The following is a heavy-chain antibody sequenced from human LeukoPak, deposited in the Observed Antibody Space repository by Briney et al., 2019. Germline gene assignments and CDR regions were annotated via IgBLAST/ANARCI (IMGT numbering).Heavy chain of an antibody. CDR1: GFTFSSYG. J-gene: IGHJ6*02. CDR2: IRYDGSNK. D-gene: IGHD1-1*01. Sequence: PGGSLRLSCAASGFTFSSYGMHWVRQAPGKGLEWVAFIRYDGSNKYYADSVKGRFTISRDNSKNTLYLQMNSLRAEDTAVYYCARDSQRWSLENFYAMDVWGQGTTVSVSS. V-gene: IGHV3-30*02. CDR3: ARDSQRWSLENFYAMDV.